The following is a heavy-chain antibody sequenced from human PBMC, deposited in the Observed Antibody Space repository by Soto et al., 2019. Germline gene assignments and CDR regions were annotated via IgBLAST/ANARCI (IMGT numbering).Heavy chain of an antibody. CDR3: AKEYNSPSAWSDP. Sequence: ASVKVSCKASGYTFTAFYIHWVRQAPGQGLEWMGWINPNSGDTKLAQQFQGRVTMTRDTSISTAYMELTRLRSDDTALYYCAKEYNSPSAWSDPWGKGTQCTASS. CDR1: GYTFTAFY. D-gene: IGHD6-6*01. V-gene: IGHV1-2*02. J-gene: IGHJ5*02. CDR2: INPNSGDT.